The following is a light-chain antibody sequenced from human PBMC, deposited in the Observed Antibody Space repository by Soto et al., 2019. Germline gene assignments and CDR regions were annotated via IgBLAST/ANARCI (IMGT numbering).Light chain of an antibody. J-gene: IGKJ4*01. CDR2: GAS. CDR3: QQYDNLPLT. Sequence: DIQMTQTPSSLSASVGDRATITCQASQDISNYLNWYQQKPGKAPKLLIYGASNLETGVPSRFSGSGSGTDFTFTISSLQPEDIATYYCQQYDNLPLTFGGGTMVDVK. V-gene: IGKV1-33*01. CDR1: QDISNY.